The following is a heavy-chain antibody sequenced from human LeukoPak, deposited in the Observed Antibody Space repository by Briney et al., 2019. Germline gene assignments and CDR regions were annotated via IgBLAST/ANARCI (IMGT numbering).Heavy chain of an antibody. CDR3: ARPSVAGLFDY. Sequence: PSQTLSLTCTVSGGSISSGSYYWSWIRQPAGKGLEWIGEINHSGSTNYNPSLKSRVTISVDTSKNQFSLKLSSVTAADTAVYYCARPSVAGLFDYWGQGTLVTVSS. V-gene: IGHV4-61*09. D-gene: IGHD6-19*01. CDR1: GGSISSGSYY. J-gene: IGHJ4*02. CDR2: INHSGST.